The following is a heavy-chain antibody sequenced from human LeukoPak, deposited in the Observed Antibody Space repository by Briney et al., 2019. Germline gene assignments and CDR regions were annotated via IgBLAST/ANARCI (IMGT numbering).Heavy chain of an antibody. CDR1: GYSFTTYL. D-gene: IGHD2-15*01. Sequence: GESLKISCKGSGYSFTTYLIGWVRQMPGKGLGWMGIIYPGDSDTRYSPSFQGQVTISADKSISTAYLQWSSQEASDTAMYYCARRGCNGGSCYGYWGQGTLVTVSS. CDR3: ARRGCNGGSCYGY. V-gene: IGHV5-51*01. CDR2: IYPGDSDT. J-gene: IGHJ4*02.